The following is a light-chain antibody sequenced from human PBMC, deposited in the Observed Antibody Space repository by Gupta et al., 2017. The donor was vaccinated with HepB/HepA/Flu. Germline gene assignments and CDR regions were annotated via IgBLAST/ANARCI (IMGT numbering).Light chain of an antibody. CDR3: QAWDSSTVV. CDR2: KDS. Sequence: SYELTQLPSVSVSPGQTASITCSGGKLGDKYACWYQQKPGQSPVLVSYKDSKRPSGIPERFSGSNSGNTATLTISGTQAMDEADYYCQAWDSSTVVFGGGTKLTVL. CDR1: KLGDKY. V-gene: IGLV3-1*01. J-gene: IGLJ2*01.